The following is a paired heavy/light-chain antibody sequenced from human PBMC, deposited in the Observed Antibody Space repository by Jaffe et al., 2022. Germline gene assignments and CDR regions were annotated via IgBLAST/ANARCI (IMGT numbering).Light chain of an antibody. CDR1: QSVLYSSNSKNY. Sequence: DIVMTQSPDSLAVSLGEGATINCKSSQSVLYSSNSKNYLAWYQQKPGQPPKLLIYWASTRESGVPDRISGSGSGTDFTLTISSLQAEDVAVYYCQQYYSTPFTFGQGTKLEIK. J-gene: IGKJ2*01. V-gene: IGKV4-1*01. CDR3: QQYYSTPFT. CDR2: WAS.
Heavy chain of an antibody. CDR1: GFTFSSYW. Sequence: EVQLVESGGDLVQPGGSLRLSCAASGFTFSSYWMHWVRQAPGKGLVWVSFINTDGSNTDYADSVKGRFTISRDNAKNTLYLQMNSLRADDTAVYYCARLIGGSGWTPFDYWGQGTLVTVSS. CDR2: INTDGSNT. CDR3: ARLIGGSGWTPFDY. D-gene: IGHD6-19*01. J-gene: IGHJ4*02. V-gene: IGHV3-74*01.